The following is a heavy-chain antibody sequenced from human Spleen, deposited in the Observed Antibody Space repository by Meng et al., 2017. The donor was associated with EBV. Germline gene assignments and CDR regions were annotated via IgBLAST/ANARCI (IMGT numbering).Heavy chain of an antibody. CDR1: GYTFTSYD. J-gene: IGHJ4*02. V-gene: IGHV1-8*01. CDR3: ARGTYYYGSGSFGFDY. D-gene: IGHD3-10*01. CDR2: MNTDSGNT. Sequence: QVQLVQSGAEVKRPXASVKVSCKASGYTFTSYDINWVRQATGQGLEWMGWMNTDSGNTGYAQKFQGRVTMTRNISISTAYMELSSLRSEDTAVYYCARGTYYYGSGSFGFDYWGQGALVTVSS.